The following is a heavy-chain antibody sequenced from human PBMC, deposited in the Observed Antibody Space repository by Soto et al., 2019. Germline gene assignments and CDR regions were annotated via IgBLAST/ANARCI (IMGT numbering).Heavy chain of an antibody. J-gene: IGHJ5*02. CDR1: GYTFTSYG. CDR3: ARDSSPLTFYYDSSGYYPLIP. V-gene: IGHV1-18*01. Sequence: ASVKVSCKASGYTFTSYGINWVRQAPGQGLEWMGWISAYNGNTNYAQKLQGRVTMTTDTSTSTAYMELRSLRSDDTAVYFCARDSSPLTFYYDSSGYYPLIPWGQGTLVTVSS. D-gene: IGHD3-22*01. CDR2: ISAYNGNT.